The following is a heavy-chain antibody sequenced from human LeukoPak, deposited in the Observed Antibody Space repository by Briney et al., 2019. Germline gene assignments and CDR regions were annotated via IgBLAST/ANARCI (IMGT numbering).Heavy chain of an antibody. CDR2: ISSASGSI. Sequence: GGSLRLSCAASGLTFSSYSMNRVRQAPGKGLEWVSYISSASGSIYYADSVKGRFTISRDNAKNTLYLQMNSLRTEDTAVYYCARGLPNYYGMDVWGQGTTVTVSS. CDR3: ARGLPNYYGMDV. V-gene: IGHV3-48*04. CDR1: GLTFSSYS. J-gene: IGHJ6*02.